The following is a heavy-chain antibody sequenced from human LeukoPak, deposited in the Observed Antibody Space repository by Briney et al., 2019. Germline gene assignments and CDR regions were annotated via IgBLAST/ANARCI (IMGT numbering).Heavy chain of an antibody. D-gene: IGHD4-11*01. CDR2: IYYSGST. CDR1: GGSISSSSYY. V-gene: IGHV4-39*07. J-gene: IGHJ4*02. Sequence: PSETLSLTCTVSGGSISSSSYYWGWIRQPPGKGLEWIGSIYYSGSTYYNPSLKSRVTISVDTSKNQFSLKLSSVTAADTAVYYCARALSVTTFVDWGQGTLVTVSS. CDR3: ARALSVTTFVD.